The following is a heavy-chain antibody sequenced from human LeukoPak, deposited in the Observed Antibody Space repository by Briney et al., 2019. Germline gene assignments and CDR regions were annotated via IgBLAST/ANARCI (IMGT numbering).Heavy chain of an antibody. Sequence: GASVKVSCKASGYTFTSYGISWVRQAPGQGLEWMGWISAYNGNTNYAQKLQGRVTMTTDTSTSTAYMELRSLRSDDTAVYYCARDPAIAVAGKGYFQHWGQGTLVTVSS. CDR3: ARDPAIAVAGKGYFQH. CDR1: GYTFTSYG. CDR2: ISAYNGNT. J-gene: IGHJ1*01. V-gene: IGHV1-18*01. D-gene: IGHD6-19*01.